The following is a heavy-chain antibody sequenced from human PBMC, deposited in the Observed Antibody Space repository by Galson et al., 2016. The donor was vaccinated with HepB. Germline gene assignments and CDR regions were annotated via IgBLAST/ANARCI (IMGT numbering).Heavy chain of an antibody. CDR3: AKERLVRRIFDH. Sequence: SLRLCCAASGFSFSSYGMTWVRQAPGKGLEWVASISTRRTTYYSDSVQGRFTISRDNSNNTLYLQMNGLRAEDTAVYYCAKERLVRRIFDHWGQGTLLTVSS. CDR1: GFSFSSYG. V-gene: IGHV3-23*01. CDR2: ISTRRTT. J-gene: IGHJ4*02. D-gene: IGHD1-1*01.